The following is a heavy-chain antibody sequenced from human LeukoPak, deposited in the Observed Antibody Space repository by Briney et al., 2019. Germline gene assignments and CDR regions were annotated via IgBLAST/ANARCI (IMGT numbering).Heavy chain of an antibody. J-gene: IGHJ6*03. D-gene: IGHD6-19*01. CDR3: ARDSPQTGWLVLASLYYMDV. V-gene: IGHV3-48*04. CDR2: ISSSGSTI. CDR1: GFTFSSYS. Sequence: PGGSLRLPCAASGFTFSSYSMNWVRQAPGKGLEWVSYISSSGSTIYYADSVKGRFTISRDNAKNSLYLQMNSLRAEDTAVYYCARDSPQTGWLVLASLYYMDVWGKGTTVTVSS.